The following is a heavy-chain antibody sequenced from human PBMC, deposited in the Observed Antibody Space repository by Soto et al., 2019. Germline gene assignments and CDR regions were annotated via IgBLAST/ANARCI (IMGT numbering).Heavy chain of an antibody. Sequence: SVTLSFTCSVSGASVSSGTYCRRWLRQHPGKGLEWSGYIYQGGTAFYTSSLTHRVTIYADRTENKLSLNVNSVTAAAPAPSYWARHQVGLLAHCYEYWSQGMKVTVS. CDR3: ARHQVGLLAHCYEY. CDR2: IYQGGTA. D-gene: IGHD1-26*01. V-gene: IGHV4-30-2*01. J-gene: IGHJ4*02. CDR1: GASVSSGTYC.